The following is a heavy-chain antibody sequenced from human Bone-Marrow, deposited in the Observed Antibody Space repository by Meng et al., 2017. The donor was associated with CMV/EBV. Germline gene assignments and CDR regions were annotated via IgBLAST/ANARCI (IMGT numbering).Heavy chain of an antibody. Sequence: GESLKISCVASGFSFSRYWMTWVRQAPGKGLVWVSRINSDGSSTSYADSVKGRFTISRDNAKNTLYLQMNSLRAEDTAVYYCARGGGPDYWGQGTLVTVSS. J-gene: IGHJ4*02. D-gene: IGHD3-10*01. CDR3: ARGGGPDY. CDR1: GFSFSRYW. CDR2: INSDGSST. V-gene: IGHV3-74*01.